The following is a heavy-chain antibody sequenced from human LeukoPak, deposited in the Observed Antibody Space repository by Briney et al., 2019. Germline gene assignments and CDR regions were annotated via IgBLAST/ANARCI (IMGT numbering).Heavy chain of an antibody. CDR2: IKLDGSEK. J-gene: IGHJ4*02. D-gene: IGHD3-22*01. Sequence: GGSLRLSCAASGFTFSSYWMSWVRQAPGKGLEWVANIKLDGSEKYYVDSVNGRFTISRDNAKNSLYLQMNSLRAEDTAVYYCARRGTMIVVVGHYYFDYWGQGTLVTVSS. CDR3: ARRGTMIVVVGHYYFDY. CDR1: GFTFSSYW. V-gene: IGHV3-7*01.